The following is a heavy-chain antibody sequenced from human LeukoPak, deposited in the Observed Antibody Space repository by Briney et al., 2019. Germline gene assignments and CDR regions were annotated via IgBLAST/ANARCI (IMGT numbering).Heavy chain of an antibody. CDR2: TYYRSKWYN. Sequence: SQTLSLTCAISGDSVSSNSAAWNWIRQSPSRGLEWLGRTYYRSKWYNDYAVSVKSRITINPDTSKNQFSLQLNSVTPEDTAVYYCARAVIVATTYYYYYMDVWGKGTTVTVSS. CDR1: GDSVSSNSAA. D-gene: IGHD5-12*01. V-gene: IGHV6-1*01. J-gene: IGHJ6*03. CDR3: ARAVIVATTYYYYYMDV.